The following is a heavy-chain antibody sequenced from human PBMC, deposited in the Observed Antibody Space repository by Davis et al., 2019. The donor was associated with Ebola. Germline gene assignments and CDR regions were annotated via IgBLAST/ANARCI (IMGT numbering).Heavy chain of an antibody. Sequence: SETLSLTCTVSGGSISSSSYYWGWIRQPPGKGLEWIGSIYYSGSTNYNPSLKSRVTISVDTSKNQFSLKLSSVTAADTAVYYCARDFDGDYSYWGQGTLVTVSS. V-gene: IGHV4-39*07. CDR2: IYYSGST. J-gene: IGHJ4*02. D-gene: IGHD4-17*01. CDR3: ARDFDGDYSY. CDR1: GGSISSSSYY.